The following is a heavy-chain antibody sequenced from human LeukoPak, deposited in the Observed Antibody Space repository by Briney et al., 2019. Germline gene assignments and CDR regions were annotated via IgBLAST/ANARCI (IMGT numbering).Heavy chain of an antibody. J-gene: IGHJ4*02. D-gene: IGHD3-16*01. V-gene: IGHV3-7*02. CDR3: ASQYDYVWGSLDY. CDR2: IKQDGSER. Sequence: GGSLRLSCVASGFTFSNFWMTWVRQAPGKGLEWVANIKQDGSERYYVDSVKGRFTISRDNAKNSLYLQMNSLRAEDTAVYYCASQYDYVWGSLDYWGQGTLVTVSS. CDR1: GFTFSNFW.